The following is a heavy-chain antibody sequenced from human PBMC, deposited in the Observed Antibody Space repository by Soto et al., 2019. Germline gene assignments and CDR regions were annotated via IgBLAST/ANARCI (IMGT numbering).Heavy chain of an antibody. Sequence: QVQLVESGGGVVQPGKSLRLSCAASGFTFSSYGMHWVRQAPGKGLEWVAVIWYDGSNKYYADSVKGRFTISRDNSKNTLYLQMNSLGAENTAVYYCAREGGYCSGGSCYSYGMDVWGQGTTVTVSS. CDR2: IWYDGSNK. D-gene: IGHD2-15*01. V-gene: IGHV3-33*01. J-gene: IGHJ6*02. CDR3: AREGGYCSGGSCYSYGMDV. CDR1: GFTFSSYG.